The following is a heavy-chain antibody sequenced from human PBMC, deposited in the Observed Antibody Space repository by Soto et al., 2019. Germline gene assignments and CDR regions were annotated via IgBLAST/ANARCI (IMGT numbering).Heavy chain of an antibody. Sequence: QVQLVESGGGVVQPGRSLRLSCAASGFTFSSYGMHWVRQAPGKGLEWVAVIWYDGSNKYYADSVKGRFTISRDNSKNTLYLQMNNLRAEDTAVYYCARDWESYNWNYVWWFDPWGQGTLVTVSS. CDR1: GFTFSSYG. D-gene: IGHD1-7*01. CDR3: ARDWESYNWNYVWWFDP. V-gene: IGHV3-33*01. J-gene: IGHJ5*02. CDR2: IWYDGSNK.